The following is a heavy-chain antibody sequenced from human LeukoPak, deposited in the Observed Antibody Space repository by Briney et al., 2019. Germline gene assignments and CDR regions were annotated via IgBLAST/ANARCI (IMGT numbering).Heavy chain of an antibody. D-gene: IGHD1-26*01. V-gene: IGHV1-18*01. CDR1: GYTFTSYG. CDR2: ISAYNGNT. Sequence: ASVKVSCKASGYTFTSYGISWVRQAPGQGLEWMGWISAYNGNTSYAQKLQGRVTMTTDTSTSTAYMELRSLRSDDTAVYYCARVSRKASFVLVGATRGYYFDYWGQGTLVTVSS. CDR3: ARVSRKASFVLVGATRGYYFDY. J-gene: IGHJ4*02.